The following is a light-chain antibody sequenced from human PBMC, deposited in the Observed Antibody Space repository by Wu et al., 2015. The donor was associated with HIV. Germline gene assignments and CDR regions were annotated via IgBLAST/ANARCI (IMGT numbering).Light chain of an antibody. V-gene: IGKV3-11*01. CDR1: QSISSY. J-gene: IGKJ5*01. CDR2: DAS. Sequence: EIVLTQSPATLSLSPGERATLSCRASQSISSYLAWYQQKLGQAPRLLIYDASNRATGIPARFSGSGSGTDFTLTISSLEPEDFAVYYCQQRITFGQGTRLEIK. CDR3: QQRIT.